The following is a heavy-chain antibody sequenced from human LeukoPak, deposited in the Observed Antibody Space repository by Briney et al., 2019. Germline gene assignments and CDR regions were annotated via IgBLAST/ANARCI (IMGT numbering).Heavy chain of an antibody. CDR3: ARVSGSYFRSLYYFDY. V-gene: IGHV4-59*01. D-gene: IGHD1-26*01. CDR2: IYSSGST. Sequence: SETLSLTCSVSGGSISDYYWSWIRQPPGKGLEWIGHIYSSGSTNYNRSLKSRVTISLDTSRNQFSLEVNSVTAADTAVYYCARVSGSYFRSLYYFDYWGQGTLVTDSS. J-gene: IGHJ4*02. CDR1: GGSISDYY.